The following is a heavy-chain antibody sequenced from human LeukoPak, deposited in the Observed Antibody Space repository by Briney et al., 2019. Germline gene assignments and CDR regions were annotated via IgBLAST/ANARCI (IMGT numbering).Heavy chain of an antibody. CDR1: GYSISSGYY. CDR3: ARESLLGYCSSTSCYASGFDP. D-gene: IGHD2-2*01. CDR2: IYHSGST. Sequence: SETLSLTCAVSGYSISSGYYWGWIRQPPEKGLEWIGSIYHSGSTYYNPSLKSRVTISVDTSKNQFSLKLSSVTAADTAVYYCARESLLGYCSSTSCYASGFDPWGQGTLVTVSS. J-gene: IGHJ5*02. V-gene: IGHV4-38-2*01.